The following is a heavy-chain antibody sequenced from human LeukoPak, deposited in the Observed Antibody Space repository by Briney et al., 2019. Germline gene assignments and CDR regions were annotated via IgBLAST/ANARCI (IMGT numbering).Heavy chain of an antibody. Sequence: SVKVSCKASGGTFSSYAISWVRQAPGQGLEWMGRIIPIFGTANYAQKFQGRVTITTDESTRTAYMELSSLRSEDTAVYYCARKMFSRRKPGYCSGGSCSKWFDPWGQGALGTVSS. CDR3: ARKMFSRRKPGYCSGGSCSKWFDP. D-gene: IGHD2-15*01. CDR1: GGTFSSYA. J-gene: IGHJ5*02. V-gene: IGHV1-69*05. CDR2: IIPIFGTA.